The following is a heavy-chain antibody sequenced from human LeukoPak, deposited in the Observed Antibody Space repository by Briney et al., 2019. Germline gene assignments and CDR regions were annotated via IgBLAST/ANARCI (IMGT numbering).Heavy chain of an antibody. CDR2: IYHSGGT. D-gene: IGHD6-19*01. CDR3: ARGPYSSGWYEY. J-gene: IGHJ4*02. CDR1: GYSISSNYY. V-gene: IGHV4-38-2*02. Sequence: SETLSLTCTVSGYSISSNYYWGWIRQPPGKGLEWIGSIYHSGGTYYNPSLKSRVTISVDTSKNQFSLKLSSVTAADTAVYYCARGPYSSGWYEYWGQGTLVTVSS.